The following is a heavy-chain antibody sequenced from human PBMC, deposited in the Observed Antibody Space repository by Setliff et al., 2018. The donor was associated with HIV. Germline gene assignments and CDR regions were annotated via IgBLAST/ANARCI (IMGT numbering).Heavy chain of an antibody. Sequence: ASVKVSCKASGYTFTSYVIHWVRQAPGQRLEWMGWINVGNGNTKYSQKFQGRVTMTTDTSTSTAYMELRSLRSDDTAVYYCARTPARKGRGVFYFDYWGQGTLVTVSS. D-gene: IGHD1-26*01. CDR3: ARTPARKGRGVFYFDY. CDR1: GYTFTSYV. CDR2: INVGNGNT. J-gene: IGHJ4*02. V-gene: IGHV1-3*01.